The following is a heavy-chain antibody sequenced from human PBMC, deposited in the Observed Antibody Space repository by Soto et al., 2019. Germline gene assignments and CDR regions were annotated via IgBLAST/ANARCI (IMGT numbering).Heavy chain of an antibody. V-gene: IGHV1-18*01. CDR2: ISAYNGNT. J-gene: IGHJ6*02. D-gene: IGHD6-19*01. CDR3: AISGWQDYYYYYGMDV. Sequence: EASVKVSCKASGYTFTSYGISWVRQAPGQGLEWMGWISAYNGNTNYAQKFQGRVTMTEDTSTDTAYMELSSLRSEDTAVYYCAISGWQDYYYYYGMDVWGQGTTVTVSS. CDR1: GYTFTSYG.